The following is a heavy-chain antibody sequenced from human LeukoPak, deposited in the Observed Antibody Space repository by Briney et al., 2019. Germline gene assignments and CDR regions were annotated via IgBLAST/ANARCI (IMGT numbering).Heavy chain of an antibody. D-gene: IGHD2/OR15-2a*01. CDR2: ITSSNNYI. V-gene: IGHV3-21*01. CDR1: GFTFSSYS. CDR3: ARGEFGDYYYFYMDV. Sequence: GGSLRHSCAASGFTFSSYSMNWVRQAPGKGLEWVSSITSSNNYIYYGDSVKGRFTISRDDAKNSLFLQMNSLRAEDTATYYCARGEFGDYYYFYMDVWGKGTTVTVSS. J-gene: IGHJ6*03.